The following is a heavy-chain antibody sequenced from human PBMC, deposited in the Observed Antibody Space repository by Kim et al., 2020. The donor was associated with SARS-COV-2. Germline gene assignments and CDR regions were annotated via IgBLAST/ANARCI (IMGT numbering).Heavy chain of an antibody. Sequence: YADSLKGRFTISRDNAKNSLYLEMNSLRAEDTALYYCVNWKYSSSPPGGYWGQGTLVTVSS. D-gene: IGHD3-22*01. CDR3: VNWKYSSSPPGGY. J-gene: IGHJ4*02. V-gene: IGHV3-9*01.